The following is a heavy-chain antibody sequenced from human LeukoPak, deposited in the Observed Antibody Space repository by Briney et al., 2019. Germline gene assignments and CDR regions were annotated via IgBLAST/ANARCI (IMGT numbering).Heavy chain of an antibody. CDR3: ARHRDPVVVAATY. J-gene: IGHJ4*02. CDR1: GYSFTSYW. Sequence: GESLKISCKGSGYSFTSYWIGWVRQMPGKGLEGMGIIYPGDSDTRYSPSFQGQVTISADKSISTAYLQWSSLKASDTAMYYCARHRDPVVVAATYWGQGTLVTVSS. D-gene: IGHD2-15*01. CDR2: IYPGDSDT. V-gene: IGHV5-51*01.